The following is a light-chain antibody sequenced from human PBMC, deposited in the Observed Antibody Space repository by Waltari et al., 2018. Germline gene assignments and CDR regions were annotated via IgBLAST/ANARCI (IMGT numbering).Light chain of an antibody. V-gene: IGKV1-33*01. Sequence: TCQASQDIGNYLKWYQQKPGKAPNLLIHAASNLEGGVPSRFSGRGSGTHFSFTISSLQPGDFATYYCQQYLSLPYTFGQGTILDI. CDR3: QQYLSLPYT. CDR1: QDIGNY. CDR2: AAS. J-gene: IGKJ2*01.